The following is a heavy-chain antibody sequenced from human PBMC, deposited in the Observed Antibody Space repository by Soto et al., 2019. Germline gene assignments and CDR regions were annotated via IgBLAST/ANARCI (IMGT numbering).Heavy chain of an antibody. CDR3: ARDPSSYGMDV. Sequence: QVPLVQSGAEEKKPGASVKVSCKASGYTFTSYAMHWVRQAPGQRLEWMGWINAGNGNTKYSQKFQGRVTITRDTPASTAYRELSSLRSEDTAVYYCARDPSSYGMDVWGQGTPVTVSS. V-gene: IGHV1-3*05. CDR1: GYTFTSYA. J-gene: IGHJ6*02. D-gene: IGHD1-26*01. CDR2: INAGNGNT.